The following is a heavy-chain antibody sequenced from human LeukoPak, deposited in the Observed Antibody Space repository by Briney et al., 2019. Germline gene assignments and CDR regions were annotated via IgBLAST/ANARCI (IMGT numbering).Heavy chain of an antibody. CDR2: IRSSTSTI. J-gene: IGHJ4*02. V-gene: IGHV3-48*02. CDR1: GFSFSTYT. Sequence: GGSLRLSCAASGFSFSTYTMNWVRQAPGKGLEWVSYIRSSTSTISYADSVKGRFAISIDNAKNSLFLQMNSLRDEDTAIYYCARDRNYALDYWGQGTLVTVSS. D-gene: IGHD4-11*01. CDR3: ARDRNYALDY.